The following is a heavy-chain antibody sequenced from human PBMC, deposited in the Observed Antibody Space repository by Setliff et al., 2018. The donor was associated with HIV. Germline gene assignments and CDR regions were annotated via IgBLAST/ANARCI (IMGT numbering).Heavy chain of an antibody. Sequence: SETLSLTCAVSGGSFTGYYWSWIRQTPGKGLEWIAEINHSGNTNYNPSLKSRVTTSVVTSKSHFSLKMTSVTAADTAIYFCARGALSLTMTKLLSFFDSWGQGTQVTVSS. V-gene: IGHV4-34*01. J-gene: IGHJ4*02. CDR1: GGSFTGYY. CDR3: ARGALSLTMTKLLSFFDS. D-gene: IGHD3-22*01. CDR2: INHSGNT.